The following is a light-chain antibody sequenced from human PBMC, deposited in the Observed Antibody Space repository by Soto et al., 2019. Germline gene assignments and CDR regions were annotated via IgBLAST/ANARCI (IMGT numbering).Light chain of an antibody. CDR3: QQYNSYST. V-gene: IGKV1-5*01. CDR2: DAS. CDR1: QSISTR. J-gene: IGKJ1*01. Sequence: IQMTQSRCALTASVGARLTITCRASQSISTRLAWYQQKPGKAPKLLIYDASSLESGVPSRFSGSASGTEFTLTISSLQPDDFATYYYQQYNSYSTFGQGTKVDIK.